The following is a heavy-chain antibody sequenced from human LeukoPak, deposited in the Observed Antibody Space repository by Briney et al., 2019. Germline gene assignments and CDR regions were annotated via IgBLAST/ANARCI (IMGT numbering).Heavy chain of an antibody. J-gene: IGHJ3*02. Sequence: ASVKVSCKASGYTFTNYGINWVRQAPGQGLEWMGWISGYNGNTNYAQKLQGRVTMTTDTSTSTAYMELRSLRSEDTAVYYCARESTVGATTGDAFDIWGQGTMVTVSS. V-gene: IGHV1-18*01. CDR1: GYTFTNYG. CDR2: ISGYNGNT. D-gene: IGHD1-26*01. CDR3: ARESTVGATTGDAFDI.